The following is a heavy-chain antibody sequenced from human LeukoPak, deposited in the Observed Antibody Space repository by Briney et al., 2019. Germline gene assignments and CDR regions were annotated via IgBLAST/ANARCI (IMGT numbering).Heavy chain of an antibody. CDR2: ISSSGSTI. Sequence: GSLRLSCAASRFTFSSYEMNWVLQAPGRGLEWVSYISSSGSTIYYADSVKGRFTISRDNAKNSLYLQMNSLRAEDTAVYYCAELGITMIGGVWGKGTTVTISS. V-gene: IGHV3-48*03. D-gene: IGHD3-10*02. J-gene: IGHJ6*04. CDR3: AELGITMIGGV. CDR1: RFTFSSYE.